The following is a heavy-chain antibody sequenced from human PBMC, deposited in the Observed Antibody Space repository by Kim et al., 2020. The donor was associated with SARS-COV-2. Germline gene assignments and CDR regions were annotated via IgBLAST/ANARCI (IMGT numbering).Heavy chain of an antibody. Sequence: ASVKVSCKASGYTFTSYGISWVRQAPGQGLEWMGWISAYNGNTNYAQKLQGRVTMTTDTSTSTAYMELRSLRSDDTAVYYCARVQYSGYDNRYYMDVWGKGTTVTVSS. V-gene: IGHV1-18*01. CDR1: GYTFTSYG. CDR2: ISAYNGNT. D-gene: IGHD5-12*01. CDR3: ARVQYSGYDNRYYMDV. J-gene: IGHJ6*03.